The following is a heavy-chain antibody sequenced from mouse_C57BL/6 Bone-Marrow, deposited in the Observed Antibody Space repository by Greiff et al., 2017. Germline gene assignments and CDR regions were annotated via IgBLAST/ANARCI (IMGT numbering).Heavy chain of an antibody. CDR3: ARAYDGYYDFAY. Sequence: QVQLQQPGAELVKPGASVKLSCKASGYTFTSYWMHWVKQRPGRGLEWIGRIDPNSGGTKYNEKFKSKATLTVDKPTSTAYMQLSILTSEDSAVYYCARAYDGYYDFAYWGQGTLVTVSA. V-gene: IGHV1-72*01. D-gene: IGHD2-3*01. CDR1: GYTFTSYW. J-gene: IGHJ3*01. CDR2: IDPNSGGT.